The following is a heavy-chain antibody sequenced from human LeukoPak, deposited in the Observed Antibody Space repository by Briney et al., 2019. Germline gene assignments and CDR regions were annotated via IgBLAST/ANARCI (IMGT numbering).Heavy chain of an antibody. V-gene: IGHV1-2*02. D-gene: IGHD7-27*01. CDR1: GFTFTGHY. CDR2: IHAGRGDT. J-gene: IGHJ4*02. Sequence: ASVKVSCKASGFTFTGHYMHWVRQAPGQGLEWMGWIHAGRGDTNYAQKFQGRFTMTRDTSINTLFMELSSLRSDDTAVYYCTRDENWGPDYWGQGTLVTVSS. CDR3: TRDENWGPDY.